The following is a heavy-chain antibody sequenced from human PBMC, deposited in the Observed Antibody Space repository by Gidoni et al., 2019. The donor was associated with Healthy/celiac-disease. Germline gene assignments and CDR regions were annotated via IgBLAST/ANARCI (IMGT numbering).Heavy chain of an antibody. Sequence: QVQLVQSGAEVKKPGASVTVSCKASGYTFTSYDINWVRQATGQGLEWMGWMNPNSGNTGYAQKFQGRVTMTRNTSTSTAYMELSSLRSEDTAVYYCARTYGDYTSYYYYYYGMDVWGQGTTVTVSS. D-gene: IGHD4-17*01. V-gene: IGHV1-8*01. J-gene: IGHJ6*02. CDR2: MNPNSGNT. CDR3: ARTYGDYTSYYYYYYGMDV. CDR1: GYTFTSYD.